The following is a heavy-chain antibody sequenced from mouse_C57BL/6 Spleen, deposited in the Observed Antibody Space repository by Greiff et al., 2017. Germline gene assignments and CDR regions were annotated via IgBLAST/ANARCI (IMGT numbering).Heavy chain of an antibody. CDR3: ARDEGYGYYWYFDV. Sequence: VKLQESGAELVKPGASVKLSCKASGYTFTEYTIHWVKQRSGQGLEWIGWFYPGGGSIKYNEKFKDKATLTADKSSSTVYMELSRLTPEDSAVXFCARDEGYGYYWYFDVWGTGTTVTVSS. D-gene: IGHD2-2*01. J-gene: IGHJ1*03. V-gene: IGHV1-62-2*01. CDR2: FYPGGGSI. CDR1: GYTFTEYT.